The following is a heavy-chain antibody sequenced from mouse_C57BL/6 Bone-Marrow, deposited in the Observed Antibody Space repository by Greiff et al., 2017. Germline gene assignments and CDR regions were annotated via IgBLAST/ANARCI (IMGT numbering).Heavy chain of an antibody. V-gene: IGHV1-69*01. J-gene: IGHJ3*01. Sequence: QVQLQQPGAELVMPGASVKLSCKASGYTFTSYWMHWVKQRPGQGLEWIGEIDPSDSYTNYNQQFKGKSTLTVDKSSSTAYMQLSSLTSEDSAVYYCARFGIPFAYWGQGTLVTVSA. D-gene: IGHD1-1*02. CDR1: GYTFTSYW. CDR3: ARFGIPFAY. CDR2: IDPSDSYT.